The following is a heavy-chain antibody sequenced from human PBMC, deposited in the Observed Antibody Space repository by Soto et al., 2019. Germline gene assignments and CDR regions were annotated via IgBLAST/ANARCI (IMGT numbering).Heavy chain of an antibody. J-gene: IGHJ6*03. CDR2: ISNSGSNR. V-gene: IGHV3-23*01. CDR3: ARRGRTLPHYSYYMDV. Sequence: EVQLLEYGGGLVQPGGSLRLSCAASGFTFSNYVMSWVRQAPGKGLEWVSSISNSGSNRYYAESVKGRVTISRDNSNHILYLQMNSLRAEDTALYYCARRGRTLPHYSYYMDVWGKGSTVSVSS. CDR1: GFTFSNYV.